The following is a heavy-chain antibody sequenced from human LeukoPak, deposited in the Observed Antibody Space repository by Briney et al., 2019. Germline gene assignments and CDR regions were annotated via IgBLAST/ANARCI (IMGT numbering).Heavy chain of an antibody. V-gene: IGHV4-34*01. J-gene: IGHJ3*02. CDR1: GGPFSDYY. D-gene: IGHD2-2*01. CDR2: INHSGST. Sequence: PSETLSLTCAVYGGPFSDYYWSWIRQPPGKGLEWIGEINHSGSTNYNPSLKSRVTISVDTSKNQFSLKLSSVTAADTAVYYCARQDQLLFSDAFDIWGQGTMVTVSS. CDR3: ARQDQLLFSDAFDI.